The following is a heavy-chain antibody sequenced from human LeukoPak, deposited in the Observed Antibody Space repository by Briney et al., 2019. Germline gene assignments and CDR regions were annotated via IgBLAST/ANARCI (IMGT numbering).Heavy chain of an antibody. D-gene: IGHD3-10*01. V-gene: IGHV3-23*01. J-gene: IGHJ4*02. CDR1: GVTFSSYA. Sequence: GGSLRLSCAVSGVTFSSYAMSWVRQAPGKGLEWVSGISDNGGGTYYADSVKGRFTISRDNSKNTLYLQMNCLRAEDTAVYYCAKGDYYASGSSFDYWGQGTLVTVSS. CDR2: ISDNGGGT. CDR3: AKGDYYASGSSFDY.